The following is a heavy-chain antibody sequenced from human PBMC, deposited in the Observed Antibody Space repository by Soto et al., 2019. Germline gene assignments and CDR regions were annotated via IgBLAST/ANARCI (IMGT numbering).Heavy chain of an antibody. J-gene: IGHJ4*02. V-gene: IGHV1-69*13. D-gene: IGHD3-22*01. CDR2: IIPIFGTA. CDR1: GGTFSSYA. CDR3: ARDQRNYYDSSGLFDY. Sequence: AASVKVSCKASGGTFSSYAISWVRQAPGQGLEWMGGIIPIFGTANYAQKFQGRVTITADESTSTAYMELSSLRSEDTAVYYCARDQRNYYDSSGLFDYWGQGTLVTVSS.